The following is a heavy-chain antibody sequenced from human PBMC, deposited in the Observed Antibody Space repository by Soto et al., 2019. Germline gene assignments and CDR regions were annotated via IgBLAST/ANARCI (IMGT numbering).Heavy chain of an antibody. D-gene: IGHD3-9*01. Sequence: WTWLRQHPGKGLEWIGYIYYSGSAYYNPSLKSRVAISVDTSKNQFSLTLSSVTAADTAVYYCARDLTGYFNFDPWGQGTLVTVSS. J-gene: IGHJ5*02. CDR2: IYYSGSA. V-gene: IGHV4-31*02. CDR3: ARDLTGYFNFDP.